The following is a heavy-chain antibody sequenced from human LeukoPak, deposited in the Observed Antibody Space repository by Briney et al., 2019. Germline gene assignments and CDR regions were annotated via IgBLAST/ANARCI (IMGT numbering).Heavy chain of an antibody. CDR3: ARDPYYGSGSYYVDY. CDR2: ISSSGSTI. D-gene: IGHD3-10*01. J-gene: IGHJ4*02. Sequence: PGGSLRLSCAASGFTFSDYYMSWIRQAPGKGLEWVSCISSSGSTIYYADSVKGRFTISRDNAKNSLYLQMNSLRAEDTAVYYCARDPYYGSGSYYVDYWGQGTLVTVSS. V-gene: IGHV3-11*01. CDR1: GFTFSDYY.